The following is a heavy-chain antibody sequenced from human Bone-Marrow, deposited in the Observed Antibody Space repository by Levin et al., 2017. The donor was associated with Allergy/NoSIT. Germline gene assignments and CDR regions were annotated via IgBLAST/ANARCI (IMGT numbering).Heavy chain of an antibody. Sequence: QAGGSLRLSCTTSGFTFGDFAMDWVRQAPGKGLEWIGFIRAKHSGGTTEYAASVRGRCTISRDDFNSIAYLPMDSLDTEDTAVYYCTRDFSPAHDAFDIWGQGTMVTVSS. D-gene: IGHD2-2*01. CDR1: GFTFGDFA. CDR2: IRAKHSGGTT. J-gene: IGHJ3*02. V-gene: IGHV3-49*04. CDR3: TRDFSPAHDAFDI.